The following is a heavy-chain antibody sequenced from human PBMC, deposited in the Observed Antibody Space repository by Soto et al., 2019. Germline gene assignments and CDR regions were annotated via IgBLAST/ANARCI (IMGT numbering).Heavy chain of an antibody. CDR1: GGSIDTNGYY. Sequence: SETLSLTCIVSGGSIDTNGYYWAWIRQPPGKGLEWIGSISYSGTTYYNPSLKSRVTISVDRSKNQFSLKLSSVTAADTAVYYCARWFDYWGQGTLVT. CDR3: ARWFDY. V-gene: IGHV4-39*07. CDR2: ISYSGTT. J-gene: IGHJ4*02.